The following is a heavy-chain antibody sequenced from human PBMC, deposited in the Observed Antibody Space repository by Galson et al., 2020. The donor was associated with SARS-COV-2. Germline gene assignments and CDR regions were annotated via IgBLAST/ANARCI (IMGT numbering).Heavy chain of an antibody. J-gene: IGHJ5*02. D-gene: IGHD3-22*01. Sequence: SETLSLTCTVSGGSISSGSYYWSWIRQPAGKGLAWIGRIYTSGSTNYNPSLKSRVTISVDTSKNQFSLKLSSVTAADTAVYYCARESTMIPNWFDPWGQGTLVTVSS. CDR3: ARESTMIPNWFDP. V-gene: IGHV4-61*02. CDR1: GGSISSGSYY. CDR2: IYTSGST.